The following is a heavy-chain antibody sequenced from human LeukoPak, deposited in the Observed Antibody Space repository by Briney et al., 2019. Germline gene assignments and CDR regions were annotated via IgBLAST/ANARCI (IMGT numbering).Heavy chain of an antibody. Sequence: PGGSLRLSCAASGFIFSTYGMHWVRQAPGKGLEWVAFIRYDGTNKYYADSVKGRFTISRDNSKNTLYLRMNSLRAEDTAVYYCAKGPYYGDSLDNWFDPWGQGTLVTVSS. J-gene: IGHJ5*02. D-gene: IGHD4-17*01. CDR3: AKGPYYGDSLDNWFDP. V-gene: IGHV3-30*02. CDR2: IRYDGTNK. CDR1: GFIFSTYG.